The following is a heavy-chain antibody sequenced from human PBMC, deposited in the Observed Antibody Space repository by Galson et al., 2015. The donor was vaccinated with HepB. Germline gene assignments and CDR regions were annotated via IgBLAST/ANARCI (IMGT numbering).Heavy chain of an antibody. Sequence: SLRLSCAASGFTFSNYWMCWVRQAPGKGLEWVANIKQDGSEKYYVDSVKGRFTVSRDNSKNSLYLQMNSLRADDTVVYYCARDISTSPWAEYFHRWGQGTLVTVSS. J-gene: IGHJ1*01. D-gene: IGHD3-3*02. CDR2: IKQDGSEK. V-gene: IGHV3-7*03. CDR3: ARDISTSPWAEYFHR. CDR1: GFTFSNYW.